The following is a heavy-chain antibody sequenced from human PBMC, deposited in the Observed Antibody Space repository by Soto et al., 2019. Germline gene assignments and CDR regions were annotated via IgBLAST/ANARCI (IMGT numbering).Heavy chain of an antibody. CDR1: GFTFSDYY. D-gene: IGHD2-8*01. CDR2: ISSRSSTI. J-gene: IGHJ4*02. Sequence: QVQLVESGGGLVKPGGSLRLSCAASGFTFSDYYMSWIRQAPGKGLEWVSYISSRSSTIFYADSVKGRFTNSRHNVKNSLYLQMNSLRAEDTAVYYCASGTNGAFFVYWGQGILVTVSS. CDR3: ASGTNGAFFVY. V-gene: IGHV3-11*01.